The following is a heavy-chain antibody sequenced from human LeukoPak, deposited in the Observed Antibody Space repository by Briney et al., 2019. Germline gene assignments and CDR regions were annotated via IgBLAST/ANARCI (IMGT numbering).Heavy chain of an antibody. J-gene: IGHJ6*03. Sequence: GGSLRLSCAASGFTFSSYAMHWVRQAPGKGLEWVAVISYDGSNKYYADSVKGRFTISRDNSKNTLYLQMNSLRAEDTAVYYCARAPGYSSTYDYYYYYYMDVWGKGTTVTVSS. CDR2: ISYDGSNK. D-gene: IGHD6-13*01. V-gene: IGHV3-30*04. CDR1: GFTFSSYA. CDR3: ARAPGYSSTYDYYYYYYMDV.